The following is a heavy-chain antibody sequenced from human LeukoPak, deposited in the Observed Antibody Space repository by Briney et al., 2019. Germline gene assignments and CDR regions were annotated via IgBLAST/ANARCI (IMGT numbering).Heavy chain of an antibody. J-gene: IGHJ3*02. V-gene: IGHV3-23*01. D-gene: IGHD3-3*01. CDR3: AKHGTYDFWSGYYKRSSLWDAFDI. CDR2: ISGSGGST. CDR1: GFTFSSYA. Sequence: GGSLRLSCAASGFTFSSYAMSWVRQAPGKGLEWVSAISGSGGSTYYADSVKGRFTISRDNSKNTLYLQMNSLRAEDTAVYYCAKHGTYDFWSGYYKRSSLWDAFDIWGQGTMVTVSS.